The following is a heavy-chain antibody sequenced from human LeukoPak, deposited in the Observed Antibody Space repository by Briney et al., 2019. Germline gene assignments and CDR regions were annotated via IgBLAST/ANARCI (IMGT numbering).Heavy chain of an antibody. J-gene: IGHJ5*02. CDR1: GGSFSGYY. CDR3: ARDGSSWTINWFDP. Sequence: SETLSLTCAVYGGSFSGYYWSWIRQPPGKGLVGIGEINHSRSTNYNPSLKSRVTISVDTSKNQFSLKLSSVTAADTAVYYCARDGSSWTINWFDPWGQGTLVTVSS. D-gene: IGHD6-13*01. V-gene: IGHV4-34*01. CDR2: INHSRST.